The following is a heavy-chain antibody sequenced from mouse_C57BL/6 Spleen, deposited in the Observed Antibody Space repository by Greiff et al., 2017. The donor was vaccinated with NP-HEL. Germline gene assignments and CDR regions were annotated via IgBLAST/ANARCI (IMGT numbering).Heavy chain of an antibody. D-gene: IGHD1-1*01. Sequence: EVKLMESGGGLVKPGGSLKLSCAASGFTFSSYAMSWVRQTPEKRLEWVATISDGGSYTYYPDNVKGRFTISRDNAKNNLYLQMSHLKSEDTAMYYCASTGSRGYYAMDYWGQGTSVTVSS. J-gene: IGHJ4*01. CDR1: GFTFSSYA. V-gene: IGHV5-4*03. CDR3: ASTGSRGYYAMDY. CDR2: ISDGGSYT.